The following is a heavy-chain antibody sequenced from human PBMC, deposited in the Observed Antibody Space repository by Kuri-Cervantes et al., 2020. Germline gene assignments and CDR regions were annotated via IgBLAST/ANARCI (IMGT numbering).Heavy chain of an antibody. Sequence: ASVKVSCKASGYTSTNFGFSWVRQAPGQGLEWIGWITTYNGDTDYAHKFQGRVTLTTDTSTTTAHMELRSLRSDDTAVYYCATKGKWDLRGEFYFDHWGQGTLVTVSS. CDR2: ITTYNGDT. CDR1: GYTSTNFG. CDR3: ATKGKWDLRGEFYFDH. D-gene: IGHD1-26*01. J-gene: IGHJ4*02. V-gene: IGHV1-18*01.